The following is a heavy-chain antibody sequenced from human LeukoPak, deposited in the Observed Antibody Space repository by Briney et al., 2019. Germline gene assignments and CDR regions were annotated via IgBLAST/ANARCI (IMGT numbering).Heavy chain of an antibody. J-gene: IGHJ4*02. V-gene: IGHV4-38-2*02. Sequence: PSETLSLTCTVSGYSISSGYYWAWIRQPPGKGLEWIGSIYHSGSTYYNPSLKSRVTISVDTSKNQFSLKLSSVTAADTAVYYCARAFYSSSWYHKEDFFDYWGQGTPVTVSS. CDR1: GYSISSGYY. CDR2: IYHSGST. CDR3: ARAFYSSSWYHKEDFFDY. D-gene: IGHD6-13*01.